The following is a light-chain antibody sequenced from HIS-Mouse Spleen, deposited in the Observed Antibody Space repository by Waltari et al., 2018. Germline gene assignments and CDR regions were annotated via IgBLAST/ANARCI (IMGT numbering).Light chain of an antibody. J-gene: IGLJ2*01. Sequence: SYELTQPPSVSVSPGQTARITCSGDALAKKYAYWYQQKSGQAPVLVIYEDSKRSSGIPERFSGSSSGTMATLTISGAQVEDEADYYCYSTDSSGNHRVFGGGTKLTVL. CDR2: EDS. V-gene: IGLV3-10*01. CDR3: YSTDSSGNHRV. CDR1: ALAKKY.